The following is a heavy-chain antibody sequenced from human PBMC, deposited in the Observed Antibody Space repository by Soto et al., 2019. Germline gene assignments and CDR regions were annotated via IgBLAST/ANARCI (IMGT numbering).Heavy chain of an antibody. Sequence: QVQLQQWGAGLLKPSETLSLTCAVYGGAFSGYYWTWIRQPPGKGLEWIGEINDSGSTNYNPSLRSRVTISVDASKNQFSLKLNSVTAADTSVYYCARAISRDGWTDYWGQGIPVIVSS. CDR2: INDSGST. CDR3: ARAISRDGWTDY. V-gene: IGHV4-34*01. J-gene: IGHJ4*02. D-gene: IGHD6-19*01. CDR1: GGAFSGYY.